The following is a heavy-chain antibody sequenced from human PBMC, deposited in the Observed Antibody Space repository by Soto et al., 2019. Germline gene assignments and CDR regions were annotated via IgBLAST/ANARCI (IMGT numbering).Heavy chain of an antibody. Sequence: ASVKASGKASRYAFASYGISWVRHAPGQGLEWMGWISAYNGNTNYAQKLQGRVTMTTDTSTSTAYMELRSLRSDDTAVYYCARFPSSSSWGLFFEYWGQGTLVTVSS. CDR2: ISAYNGNT. D-gene: IGHD6-13*01. CDR3: ARFPSSSSWGLFFEY. CDR1: RYAFASYG. J-gene: IGHJ4*02. V-gene: IGHV1-18*01.